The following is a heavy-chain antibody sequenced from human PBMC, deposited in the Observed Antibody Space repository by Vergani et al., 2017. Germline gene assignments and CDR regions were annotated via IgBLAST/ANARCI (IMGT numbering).Heavy chain of an antibody. CDR1: GYTFTSYY. V-gene: IGHV1-2*02. CDR3: ARGPQWLPTPTNTNPDY. CDR2: INPNSGGT. J-gene: IGHJ4*02. Sequence: QVQLVQSGAEVKKPGASVKVSCKASGYTFTSYYMHWVRQAPGQGLEWMGWINPNSGGTNYAQKFQGRVTMTRDTSISTAYMELSRLRSDATAVYYCARGPQWLPTPTNTNPDYWGQGTLVTVSS. D-gene: IGHD3-22*01.